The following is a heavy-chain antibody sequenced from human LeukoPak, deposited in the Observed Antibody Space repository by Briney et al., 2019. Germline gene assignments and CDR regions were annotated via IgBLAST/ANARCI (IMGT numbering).Heavy chain of an antibody. Sequence: GRSLRLSCAASGFTFSSYGMHWVRQAPGKGLEWVAVISYDGSNKYYADSVKGRITISRDNSKNTLYLQMNSLRAEDTAVYYCAKDFYGSGSSFDYWGQGTLVTVSP. CDR2: ISYDGSNK. CDR3: AKDFYGSGSSFDY. J-gene: IGHJ4*02. V-gene: IGHV3-30*18. CDR1: GFTFSSYG. D-gene: IGHD3-10*01.